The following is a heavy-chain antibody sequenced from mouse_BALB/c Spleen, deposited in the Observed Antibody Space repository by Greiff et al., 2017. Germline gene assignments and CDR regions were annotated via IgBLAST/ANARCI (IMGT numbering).Heavy chain of an antibody. D-gene: IGHD2-1*01. CDR1: GYTFTSYW. CDR2: INPSTGYT. V-gene: IGHV1-7*01. J-gene: IGHJ3*01. CDR3: AREEEYGNYGGFAY. Sequence: VQLQQSGAELAKPGASVKMSCKASGYTFTSYWMHWVKQRPGQGLEWIGYINPSTGYTEYNQKFKDKATLTADKSSSTAYMQLSSLTSEDSAVYYCAREEEYGNYGGFAYWGQGTLVTVSA.